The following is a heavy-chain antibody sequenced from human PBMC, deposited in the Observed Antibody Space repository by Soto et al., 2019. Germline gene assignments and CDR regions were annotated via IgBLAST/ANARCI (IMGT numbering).Heavy chain of an antibody. D-gene: IGHD3-3*02. CDR2: INPASGST. V-gene: IGHV1-46*01. CDR3: ARDLAGGDY. CDR1: GYTFTHYY. J-gene: IGHJ4*02. Sequence: QVQLVQSGAEVKKPGASVKLSCRTSGYTFTHYYIHWVRQAPGQGLEWLAIINPASGSTNYAQDFQGRVTLTMDTSTTTVYMELSCLRAEVTAIFYCARDLAGGDYWGQGTLVTVSS.